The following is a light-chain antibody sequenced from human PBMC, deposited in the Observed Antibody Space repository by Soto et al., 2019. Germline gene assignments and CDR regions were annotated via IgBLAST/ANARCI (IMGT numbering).Light chain of an antibody. V-gene: IGKV1-33*01. Sequence: DIPMTQSPSSLSASVGDRVTITCQASQDISNYLNWYQQKPGKAPKLLIYDASNLETGVPSRFSGSASGTYFTFTISRLQPEDIATYYCQQYDNLPFTFGPGTKVDIK. J-gene: IGKJ3*01. CDR1: QDISNY. CDR2: DAS. CDR3: QQYDNLPFT.